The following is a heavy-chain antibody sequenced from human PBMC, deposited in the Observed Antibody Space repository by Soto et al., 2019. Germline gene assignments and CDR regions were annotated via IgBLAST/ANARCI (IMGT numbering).Heavy chain of an antibody. Sequence: QVQLQESGPGLVKPSQTLSLTCTVSGGSISSGGYYWSWIRQHPGKGLEWIGYIYYSGSTYYNPSLKSRVPVSVATSKNQFSLKLSSVTAADTAVYYCARVCGGDCHYGMDVWGQGTTVTVSS. V-gene: IGHV4-31*03. D-gene: IGHD2-21*02. J-gene: IGHJ6*02. CDR3: ARVCGGDCHYGMDV. CDR1: GGSISSGGYY. CDR2: IYYSGST.